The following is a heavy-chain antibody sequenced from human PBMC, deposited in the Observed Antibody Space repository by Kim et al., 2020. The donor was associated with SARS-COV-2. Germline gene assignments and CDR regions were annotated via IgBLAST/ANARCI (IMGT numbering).Heavy chain of an antibody. CDR3: SSRAGSMAVTTGGY. J-gene: IGHJ4*02. D-gene: IGHD4-17*01. Sequence: GGSLRLSCAASGFTFSSYAMSWVRQAPGKGLEWVSAISGSGGSTYYADSVKGRFTISRDNSKNTLYLQMNSLRAEDTAVYYCSSRAGSMAVTTGGYWGQGTLVTVSS. V-gene: IGHV3-23*01. CDR2: ISGSGGST. CDR1: GFTFSSYA.